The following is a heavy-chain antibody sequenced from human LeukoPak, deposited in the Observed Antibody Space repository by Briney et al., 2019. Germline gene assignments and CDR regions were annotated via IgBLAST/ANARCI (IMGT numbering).Heavy chain of an antibody. J-gene: IGHJ3*01. Sequence: ASVKVSCKASGGTFSSYAISWVRQAPGQGLEWMGRIIPILGIANYAQKFQGRVTITADKSTNTAHLELSSLRSEDTAVYYCAREGVYSPDPSSYHRHAFDVWGKGTVVIVSS. CDR3: AREGVYSPDPSSYHRHAFDV. V-gene: IGHV1-69*04. CDR2: IIPILGIA. D-gene: IGHD3-16*02. CDR1: GGTFSSYA.